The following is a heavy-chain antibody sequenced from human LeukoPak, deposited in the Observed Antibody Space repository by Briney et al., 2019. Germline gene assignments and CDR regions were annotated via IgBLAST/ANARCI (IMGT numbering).Heavy chain of an antibody. CDR2: INPSGGST. D-gene: IGHD2-2*01. Sequence: ASVKVSCKASGYTFTGYYMHWVRQAPGQGLEWMGIINPSGGSTSYAQKFQGRVTMTRDMSTSTVYMELSSLRSEDTAVYYCARGGGIVVVPAAIVYWFDPWGQGTLVTVSS. CDR3: ARGGGIVVVPAAIVYWFDP. V-gene: IGHV1-46*01. J-gene: IGHJ5*02. CDR1: GYTFTGYY.